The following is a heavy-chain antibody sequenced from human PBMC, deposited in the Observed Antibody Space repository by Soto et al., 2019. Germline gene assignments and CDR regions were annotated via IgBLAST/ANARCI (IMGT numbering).Heavy chain of an antibody. CDR1: GFTFSSYS. V-gene: IGHV3-21*01. CDR3: ARDRGSSGWYAGGWFDP. J-gene: IGHJ5*02. Sequence: EVQLVESGGGLVKPGGSLRLSCTASGFTFSSYSMNWVRQAPGKGLEWVSSISSSSSSKYYADSVKGRFTISRDNATNSLYLQMNSLRAEDTAVFYCARDRGSSGWYAGGWFDPWGQGTLVTVSS. CDR2: ISSSSSSK. D-gene: IGHD6-19*01.